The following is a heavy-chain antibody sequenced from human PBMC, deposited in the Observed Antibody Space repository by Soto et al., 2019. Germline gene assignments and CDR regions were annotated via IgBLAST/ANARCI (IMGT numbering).Heavy chain of an antibody. Sequence: GGSLRLSWVVSGFTISSYWMHWVRQAPGKGLVWVSRINGGGSSTNYADSVKGRFTISRDNAKNTLYLQMNTLRAEDTAVYYCARVYGQTAQPYWGQGTLVTVSS. V-gene: IGHV3-74*01. CDR3: ARVYGQTAQPY. J-gene: IGHJ4*02. CDR2: INGGGSST. D-gene: IGHD2-2*01. CDR1: GFTISSYW.